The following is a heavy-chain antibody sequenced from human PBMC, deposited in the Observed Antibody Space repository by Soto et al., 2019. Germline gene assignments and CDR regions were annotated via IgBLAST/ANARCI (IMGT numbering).Heavy chain of an antibody. CDR1: GGSISSYY. D-gene: IGHD4-17*01. CDR2: IYYSGST. V-gene: IGHV4-59*08. Sequence: SETLSLTCTVSGGSISSYYWSWIRQPPGKGLEWIGYIYYSGSTNYNPSLKSRVTISVDTSKNQFSLKLSSVTAADTAVYYCASEGLGDYAGPALDRGQGTLVTVSS. CDR3: ASEGLGDYAGPALD. J-gene: IGHJ4*02.